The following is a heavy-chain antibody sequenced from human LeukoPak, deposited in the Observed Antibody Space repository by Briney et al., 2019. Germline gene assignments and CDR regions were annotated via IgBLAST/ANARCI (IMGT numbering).Heavy chain of an antibody. Sequence: PGGSLRLSCAASGFTFSSNAMSWVRQAPGKGLEWVSAISGSGSRTDYADSVKGRFTLSRDNSKNTLYMQMNSLRAEDTAVYYCAKDGPSRVRGYYFDYWGQGTLVTVSS. J-gene: IGHJ4*02. CDR3: AKDGPSRVRGYYFDY. CDR2: ISGSGSRT. V-gene: IGHV3-23*01. CDR1: GFTFSSNA. D-gene: IGHD3-10*01.